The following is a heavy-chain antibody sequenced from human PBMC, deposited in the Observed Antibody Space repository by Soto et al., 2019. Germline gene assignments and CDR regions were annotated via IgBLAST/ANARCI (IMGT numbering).Heavy chain of an antibody. CDR3: ARAAAAGTKNYYYGMDV. CDR2: INADNGNT. CDR1: GFIFTDYA. V-gene: IGHV1-3*01. D-gene: IGHD6-13*01. J-gene: IGHJ6*02. Sequence: VASVKVSCKTSGFIFTDYALHWGRQAPGQRPEWMAWINADNGNTKYSENFQGRVTTTRDTSASTAYMELSSLRSEDTAVYYCARAAAAGTKNYYYGMDVWGQGTTVTVSS.